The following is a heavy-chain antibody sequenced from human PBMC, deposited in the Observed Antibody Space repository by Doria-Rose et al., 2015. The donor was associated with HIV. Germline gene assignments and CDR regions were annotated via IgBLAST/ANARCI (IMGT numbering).Heavy chain of an antibody. CDR2: IFSDYER. CDR3: ARIKSSRWYHKYYFDF. CDR1: GVSLSSPGMG. D-gene: IGHD6-13*01. J-gene: IGHJ4*02. Sequence: SGPVLVKPTETLTLTCTASGVSLSSPGMGVSWIRQPPGKALEWLANIFSDYERSYKTSLKSRLTISRGTSKSQVVLTMTDMDPVDTATYYCARIKSSRWYHKYYFDFWGQGTLVIVSA. V-gene: IGHV2-26*01.